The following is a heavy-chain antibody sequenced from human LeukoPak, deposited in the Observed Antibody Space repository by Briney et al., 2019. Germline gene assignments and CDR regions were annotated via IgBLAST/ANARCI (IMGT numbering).Heavy chain of an antibody. D-gene: IGHD6-13*01. Sequence: XGSLRLSCAASGFPFNAYWMTWVRQAPGKGLEWVANIRQDGDTKYYVDSVKGRFTISRDNAMNSLYLQMNSLRAEDTAIYYCARSLPYGTTWYGRSDFWGQGTLATVSS. CDR3: ARSLPYGTTWYGRSDF. V-gene: IGHV3-7*03. CDR2: IRQDGDTK. J-gene: IGHJ4*02. CDR1: GFPFNAYW.